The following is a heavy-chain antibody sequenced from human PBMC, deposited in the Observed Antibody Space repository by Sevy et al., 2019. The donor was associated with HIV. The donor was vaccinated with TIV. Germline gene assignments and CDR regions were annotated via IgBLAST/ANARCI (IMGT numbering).Heavy chain of an antibody. CDR3: AKEPGHCSTTTCYTTY. CDR1: GFTFSNYA. Sequence: GGSLRLSCVASGFTFSNYAMSWVRQAPGRGLEWLSVIIASGSTYYADSVKGRFTISRDNSNNMLYLQLNSLRVEDTALYYCAKEPGHCSTTTCYTTYWGQGTLVTVSS. D-gene: IGHD2-2*02. V-gene: IGHV3-23*01. CDR2: IIASGST. J-gene: IGHJ4*02.